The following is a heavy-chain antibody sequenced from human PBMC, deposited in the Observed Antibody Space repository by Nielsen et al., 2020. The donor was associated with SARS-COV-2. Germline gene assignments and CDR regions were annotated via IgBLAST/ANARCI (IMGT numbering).Heavy chain of an antibody. CDR2: ISYDGSNK. V-gene: IGHV3-30-3*01. CDR1: GFTFSSYA. CDR3: ARDLMVRGVTNPDY. J-gene: IGHJ4*02. Sequence: GSLKISCAASGFTFSSYAMHWVRQAPGKGLEWVAVISYDGSNKYYADSVKGRFTISRDNSKNTLYLQMNSLRAEDTAVYYCARDLMVRGVTNPDYWGQGTLVTVSS. D-gene: IGHD3-10*01.